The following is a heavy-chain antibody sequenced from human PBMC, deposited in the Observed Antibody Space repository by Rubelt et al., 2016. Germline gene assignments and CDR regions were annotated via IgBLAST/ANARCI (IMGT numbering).Heavy chain of an antibody. CDR3: AHPVGGLRHDAFAI. CDR1: GFTFSSYA. D-gene: IGHD5-12*01. J-gene: IGHJ3*02. CDR2: ISGSGGST. V-gene: IGHV3-23*01. Sequence: EVQLLESGGGLVQPGGSLRLSCAASGFTFSSYAMSWVRQAPGKGLEWVSAISGSGGSTYFADSVEGRFTISGDNSKNTLDLQMNSLRAEDTAVYYCAHPVGGLRHDAFAIWGQGTMVTVSS.